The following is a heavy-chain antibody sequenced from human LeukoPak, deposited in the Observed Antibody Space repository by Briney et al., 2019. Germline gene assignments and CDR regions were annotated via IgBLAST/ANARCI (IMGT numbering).Heavy chain of an antibody. CDR1: GYTFTSYD. D-gene: IGHD3-16*02. CDR3: ARDNPDYVWGSYRDY. CDR2: IIPIFGTA. V-gene: IGHV1-69*06. J-gene: IGHJ4*02. Sequence: SVKVSCKASGYTFTSYDINWVRQAPGQGLEWMGRIIPIFGTANYAQKFQGRVTITADKSTSTAYMELSSLRSEDTAVYYCARDNPDYVWGSYRDYWGQGTLVTVSS.